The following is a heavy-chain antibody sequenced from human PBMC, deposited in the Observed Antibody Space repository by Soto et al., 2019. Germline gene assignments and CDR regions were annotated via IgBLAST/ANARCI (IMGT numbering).Heavy chain of an antibody. CDR3: AKDLGCCTNGVCYGLNY. Sequence: GGSLRLSCAASGFTFSSYGMHWVRQAPGKGLEWVAVISYDGSNKYYADSVKGRFTISRDNSKNTLYLQMNSLRAEDTTVYYCAKDLGCCTNGVCYGLNYWGQGTLVTVSS. CDR1: GFTFSSYG. J-gene: IGHJ4*02. V-gene: IGHV3-30*18. D-gene: IGHD2-8*01. CDR2: ISYDGSNK.